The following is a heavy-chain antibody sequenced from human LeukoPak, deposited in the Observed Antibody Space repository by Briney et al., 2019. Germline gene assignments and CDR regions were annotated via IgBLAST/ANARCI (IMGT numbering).Heavy chain of an antibody. J-gene: IGHJ5*01. D-gene: IGHD2-2*02. CDR3: ARDLFPINWFES. CDR2: IFHTGIT. Sequence: PSETLSLTCTVSGGSATKYYWHWIRQAPGKGLEWIGFIFHTGITNYNPSLKSRVTISVDTSENQFSLKLTSVTAADTAVYFCARDLFPINWFESWGQGTLVTVSS. V-gene: IGHV4-59*02. CDR1: GGSATKYY.